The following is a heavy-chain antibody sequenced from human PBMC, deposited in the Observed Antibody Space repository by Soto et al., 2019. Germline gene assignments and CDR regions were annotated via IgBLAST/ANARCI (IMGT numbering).Heavy chain of an antibody. CDR2: INDSGGT. J-gene: IGHJ4*02. Sequence: QVQLQQWGAGLLKPSETLSLTCAVYGGSFSGYYWTWIRQPPGKGLEWIGEINDSGGTDYNPSLKSRVTISLDTSKNQLSLKLSSVTAADTAVYYCARGRKGFSSSGYVDWGQGTLVTVSS. D-gene: IGHD6-13*01. V-gene: IGHV4-34*01. CDR3: ARGRKGFSSSGYVD. CDR1: GGSFSGYY.